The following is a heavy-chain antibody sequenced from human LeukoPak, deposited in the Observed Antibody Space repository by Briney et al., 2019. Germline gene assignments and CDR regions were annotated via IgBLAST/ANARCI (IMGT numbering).Heavy chain of an antibody. V-gene: IGHV3-23*01. CDR3: VLVAAAEGY. CDR1: GFTFSSYG. Sequence: GGSLRLSCAASGFTFSSYGMSWVRQAPGKGLEWVSAISGSGGRTYYADSVKGRVTISRDNSKNTLYLQMNSLRAEDTAVYYCVLVAAAEGYWGQGTLVTVSS. D-gene: IGHD6-13*01. J-gene: IGHJ4*02. CDR2: ISGSGGRT.